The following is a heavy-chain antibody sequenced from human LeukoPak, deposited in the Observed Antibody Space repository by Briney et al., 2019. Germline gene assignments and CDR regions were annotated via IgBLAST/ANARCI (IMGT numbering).Heavy chain of an antibody. D-gene: IGHD5-18*01. V-gene: IGHV1-69*13. CDR3: ARGDNVDTAMVLDY. CDR2: IIPIFGTA. CDR1: GGTFSSYA. J-gene: IGHJ4*02. Sequence: GASVKVSCKASGGTFSSYAISWVRQAPGQGREWMGGIIPIFGTANYAQKFQGRVTITADESTSTAYMELSSLRSEDTAVYYCARGDNVDTAMVLDYWGQGTLVTVSS.